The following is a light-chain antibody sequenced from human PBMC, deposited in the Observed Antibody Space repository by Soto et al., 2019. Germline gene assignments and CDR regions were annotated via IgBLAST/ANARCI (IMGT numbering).Light chain of an antibody. CDR3: QQRGDWPLT. CDR1: QSVRSY. V-gene: IGKV3-11*01. J-gene: IGKJ4*01. Sequence: EIVLTQSPATLSLSPGERATLSCRASQSVRSYLAWYQQKPGQAPRLLIYEASNRATVIPSRFSGSGSGTDFTLTISSLEPGDFAVYYCQQRGDWPLTFGGGTKVELK. CDR2: EAS.